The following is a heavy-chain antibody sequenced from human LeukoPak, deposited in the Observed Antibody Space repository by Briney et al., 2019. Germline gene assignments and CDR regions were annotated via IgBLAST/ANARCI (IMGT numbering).Heavy chain of an antibody. V-gene: IGHV4-59*08. Sequence: SETLSLTCTMSGGSISSYYWSWIRQSPGKGLEWIGSIHYSGNTRNNPSLKSRLRLSVDMSKNQLSLRLSSVTAADTAVYYCARHRSRTSGCDYWGQGTLVSVSS. J-gene: IGHJ4*02. D-gene: IGHD6-19*01. CDR2: IHYSGNT. CDR1: GGSISSYY. CDR3: ARHRSRTSGCDY.